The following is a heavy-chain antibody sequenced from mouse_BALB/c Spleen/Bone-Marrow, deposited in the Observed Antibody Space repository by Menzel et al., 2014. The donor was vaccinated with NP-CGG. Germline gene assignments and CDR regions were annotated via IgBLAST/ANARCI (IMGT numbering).Heavy chain of an antibody. V-gene: IGHV5-17*02. CDR3: ARLDVGGD. J-gene: IGHJ2*01. Sequence: EVKLVESGGGLVQPGGSRKLSCAASGFTFSSFGMHWVRQAPEKGLEWVAYISDGSSTIYYADTVKGRFTIFRDNPENTLFLQMTSLRSEDTAMYCCARLDVGGDWGQGTTLTVSS. CDR1: GFTFSSFG. CDR2: ISDGSSTI.